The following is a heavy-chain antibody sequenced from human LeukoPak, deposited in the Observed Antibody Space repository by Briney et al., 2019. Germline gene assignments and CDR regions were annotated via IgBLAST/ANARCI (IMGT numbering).Heavy chain of an antibody. Sequence: GGSLRLSCVGSGFSFTTYWMTWVRQAPGKGLQWVANIKQDGSETYFVDSVKGRFTISRDNAKNSLHPQMNSLRADDTAVYYCAREVRDRQLWPPPARYFYYMDVWGKGTTVTISS. CDR1: GFSFTTYW. J-gene: IGHJ6*03. CDR2: IKQDGSET. D-gene: IGHD5-18*01. V-gene: IGHV3-7*01. CDR3: AREVRDRQLWPPPARYFYYMDV.